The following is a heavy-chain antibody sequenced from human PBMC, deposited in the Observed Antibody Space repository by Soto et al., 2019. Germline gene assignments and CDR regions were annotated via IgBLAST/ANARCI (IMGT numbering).Heavy chain of an antibody. Sequence: QVQLVQSGAEVKKPGSSVKVSCKASGGTFSSYAISWVRQAPGQGLEWMGGIIPIFGTANYAQKFQGRVAITADKSTSTAYLERSSLRSEDTAVYYCAHQYATAMVTPTNYYYGMDVWGQGTTVAVSS. CDR2: IIPIFGTA. V-gene: IGHV1-69*06. D-gene: IGHD5-18*01. J-gene: IGHJ6*02. CDR1: GGTFSSYA. CDR3: AHQYATAMVTPTNYYYGMDV.